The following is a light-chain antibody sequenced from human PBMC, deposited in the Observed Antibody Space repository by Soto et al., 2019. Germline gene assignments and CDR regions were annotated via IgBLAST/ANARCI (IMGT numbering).Light chain of an antibody. J-gene: IGKJ1*01. CDR3: QQYGNSLTWT. CDR2: GAS. CDR1: QSISSY. Sequence: EVVLTQSPGTLSLSPGEGATLSCRASQSISSYLAWYQKKPGQAPRLLIYGASSRASGIPDRFSGSGSGTDFTLTISRLEPEDFAVYYCQQYGNSLTWTFGQGTKVDIK. V-gene: IGKV3-20*01.